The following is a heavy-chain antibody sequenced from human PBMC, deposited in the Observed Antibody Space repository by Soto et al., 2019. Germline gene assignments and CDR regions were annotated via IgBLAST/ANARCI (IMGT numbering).Heavy chain of an antibody. CDR1: GDTFTSYG. V-gene: IGHV1-18*01. CDR3: VRAVQLAHWFDP. Sequence: QVQLVQSGAEVKKPGASVKVSCKASGDTFTSYGISWVRQATGQGLEWMGWISAYNGNTNYAQKLQGRVTMTTDTSKSRAYMELRSLRSDDTAVYYCVRAVQLAHWFDPGGQGTLVTVSS. CDR2: ISAYNGNT. D-gene: IGHD1-1*01. J-gene: IGHJ5*02.